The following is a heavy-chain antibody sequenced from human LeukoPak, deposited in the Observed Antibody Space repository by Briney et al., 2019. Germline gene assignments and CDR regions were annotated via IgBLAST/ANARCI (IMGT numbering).Heavy chain of an antibody. CDR2: INPKNAGT. Sequence: ASVRVSCKASGYTFTGYYMHWVRQAPGQGLEWMGWINPKNAGTNYAQMFQGRVTMTRDTSVTTVYMDLSSLRSDDTAIYYCARGGSRATFDSWGQGTLVTVSS. V-gene: IGHV1-2*02. J-gene: IGHJ4*02. CDR3: ARGGSRATFDS. D-gene: IGHD2-2*01. CDR1: GYTFTGYY.